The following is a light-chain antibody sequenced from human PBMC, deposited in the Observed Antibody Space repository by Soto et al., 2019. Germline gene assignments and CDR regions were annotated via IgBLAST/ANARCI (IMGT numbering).Light chain of an antibody. CDR1: QTVRNNY. Sequence: EFVLTQSPGTLSLYTGERATLSCRASQTVRNNYLAWYQQKPGQAPRLLIYDASSRATGIPDRFSGGGSGTDFTLTISRLEPEDFAVYYCQQDGSSPLTFGGGAKVDVK. CDR3: QQDGSSPLT. V-gene: IGKV3-20*01. CDR2: DAS. J-gene: IGKJ4*01.